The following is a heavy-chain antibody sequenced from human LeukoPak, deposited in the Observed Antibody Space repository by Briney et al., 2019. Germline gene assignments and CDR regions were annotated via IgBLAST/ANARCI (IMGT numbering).Heavy chain of an antibody. D-gene: IGHD3-10*01. J-gene: IGHJ4*02. CDR1: GFTFSSYW. CDR3: ARGHGSGRVYFDY. Sequence: GGSLRLSCAASGFTFSSYWMSWVRQAPGKGLEWVANIKQDGSEKYYVDSVKGRFTISRDNAKNTLYLQMNSLRAEDTAVYYCARGHGSGRVYFDYWGQGTLVTVSS. CDR2: IKQDGSEK. V-gene: IGHV3-7*01.